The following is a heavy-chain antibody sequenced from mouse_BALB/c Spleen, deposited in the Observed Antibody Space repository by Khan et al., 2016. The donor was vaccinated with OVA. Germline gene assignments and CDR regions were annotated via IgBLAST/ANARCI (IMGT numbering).Heavy chain of an antibody. V-gene: IGHV5-9-3*01. CDR3: ARSACGNLDY. J-gene: IGHJ3*01. D-gene: IGHD2-1*01. CDR2: ISSDGDYT. Sequence: EVQGVESGGGLVKPGGSLKLSCAASGFIFSTYAMSWVRQTPEKRLEWVATISSDGDYTYYPDNVTGRFTISRDKCKNTLNLEMCSRRSDDTCMYYCARSACGNLDYWGQGTLVTVAA. CDR1: GFIFSTYA.